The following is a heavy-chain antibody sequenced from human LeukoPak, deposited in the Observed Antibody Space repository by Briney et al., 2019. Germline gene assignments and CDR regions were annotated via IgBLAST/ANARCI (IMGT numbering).Heavy chain of an antibody. D-gene: IGHD5-24*01. CDR2: IYFSGSS. J-gene: IGHJ4*02. CDR1: GGSMSNYY. CDR3: ARHVRSGYNFLDY. Sequence: PSETLSLTCTVSGGSMSNYYWSWIRQPPGRGLEWTGYIYFSGSSNYNPSLKSRVTMSVDTSKNQFSLKLSSVTAADTAVYYCARHVRSGYNFLDYWGQGNLVTVSS. V-gene: IGHV4-59*08.